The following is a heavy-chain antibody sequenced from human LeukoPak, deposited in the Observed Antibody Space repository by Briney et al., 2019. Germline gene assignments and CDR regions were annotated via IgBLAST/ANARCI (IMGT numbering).Heavy chain of an antibody. V-gene: IGHV3-7*01. D-gene: IGHD3-10*01. Sequence: GGSLRLSCAASGFTFSSYWMSWVRQAPGKGLEWVANIKQDGSEKYYVDSVKGRFTISRDNAKNSLYLQMNSLRAEDTAVYYCARDELVTMVRGVINYWGQGTLVTVPS. J-gene: IGHJ4*02. CDR3: ARDELVTMVRGVINY. CDR2: IKQDGSEK. CDR1: GFTFSSYW.